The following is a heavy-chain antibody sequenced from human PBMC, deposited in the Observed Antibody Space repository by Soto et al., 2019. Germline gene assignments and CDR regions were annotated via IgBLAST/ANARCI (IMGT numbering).Heavy chain of an antibody. CDR3: VRSRVFIAVISLSNYYYYYGMSF. Sequence: PSQTLSLTCAISGDSVSSDSAAWNWIRQSPSRGLEWLGRAYYRSKWYIEYAPSVNSRITTNPDTSKNQLSLQLISVNPEDTAVYYCVRSRVFIAVISLSNYYYYYGMSFWGQGSSVTVSS. V-gene: IGHV6-1*01. D-gene: IGHD6-19*01. CDR2: AYYRSKWYI. CDR1: GDSVSSDSAA. J-gene: IGHJ6*02.